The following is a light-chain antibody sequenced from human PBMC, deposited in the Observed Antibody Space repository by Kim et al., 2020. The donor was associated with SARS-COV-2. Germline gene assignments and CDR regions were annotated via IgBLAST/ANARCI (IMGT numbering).Light chain of an antibody. CDR3: QQYSHWPPYT. Sequence: EIVMTQSPSTLSVSPEERVTLSCWASQSVDSNLAWFQQKPGQAPRLLIYGASTRATDIPARFSGSGSGTEFTLIISSLQSEDFAVYYCQQYSHWPPYTFGQGTKLEI. J-gene: IGKJ2*01. CDR2: GAS. V-gene: IGKV3-15*01. CDR1: QSVDSN.